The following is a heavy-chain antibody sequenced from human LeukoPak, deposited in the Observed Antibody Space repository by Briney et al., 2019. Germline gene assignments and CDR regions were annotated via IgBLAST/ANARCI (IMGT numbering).Heavy chain of an antibody. CDR3: ARDGTFYYGSGSYYNPNWFDP. CDR1: EFTFSNYA. D-gene: IGHD3-10*01. J-gene: IGHJ5*02. CDR2: INGDGSST. V-gene: IGHV3-74*01. Sequence: GGSLRLSCAASEFTFSNYAMNWVRQAPGKGLVWVSRINGDGSSTSYADSVKGRFTISRDNAKNTLYLQMNSLRAEDTAVYYCARDGTFYYGSGSYYNPNWFDPWGQGTLVTVSS.